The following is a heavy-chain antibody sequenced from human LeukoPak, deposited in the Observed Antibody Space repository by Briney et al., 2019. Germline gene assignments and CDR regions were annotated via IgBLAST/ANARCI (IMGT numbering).Heavy chain of an antibody. J-gene: IGHJ4*02. CDR1: GGTFSSYA. D-gene: IGHD3-10*01. V-gene: IGHV1-69*13. CDR2: IIPIFGTA. Sequence: SVKVSCKASGGTFSSYAISWVRQAPGQGLEWMGGIIPIFGTANYAQKFQDRLTITADDSTSTAYMEMSSLRSEDTAFYYCARSLSSENYYYRLGYWGQGTLVTVSS. CDR3: ARSLSSENYYYRLGY.